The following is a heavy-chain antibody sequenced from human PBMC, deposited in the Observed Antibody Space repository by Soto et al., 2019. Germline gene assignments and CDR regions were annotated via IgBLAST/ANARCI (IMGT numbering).Heavy chain of an antibody. V-gene: IGHV4-59*01. CDR1: GGSISSYY. D-gene: IGHD4-17*01. J-gene: IGHJ4*02. CDR2: IYYSGST. CDR3: ARRYGGNFDY. Sequence: PSETLSLTCTVSGGSISSYYWSWVRQPPGKGLEWIGYIYYSGSTNYNPSLKSRVTISVDTSKNQFSLKLTSVTAADTAVYYCARRYGGNFDYWGQGTLVPVYS.